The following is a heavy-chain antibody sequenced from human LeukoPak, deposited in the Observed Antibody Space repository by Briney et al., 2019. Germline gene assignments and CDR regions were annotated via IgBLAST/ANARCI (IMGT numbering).Heavy chain of an antibody. CDR2: INHSGST. CDR3: ARSGYYGSGSYHPRNWFDP. CDR1: GGSFSGYY. D-gene: IGHD3-10*01. J-gene: IGHJ5*02. Sequence: SETLSLTCAVYGGSFSGYYWSWIRQPPGKGLEWIGEINHSGSTNYNPSLKSRVTISVDTSKNQFSLKLCSVTAADTAVYYCARSGYYGSGSYHPRNWFDPWGQGTLVTVSS. V-gene: IGHV4-34*01.